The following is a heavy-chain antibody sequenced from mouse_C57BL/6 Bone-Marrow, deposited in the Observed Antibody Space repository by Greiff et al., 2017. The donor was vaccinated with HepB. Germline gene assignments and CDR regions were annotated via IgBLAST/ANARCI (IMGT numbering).Heavy chain of an antibody. CDR2: IDPSDSYT. CDR3: ARGGTGTDY. D-gene: IGHD4-1*01. J-gene: IGHJ2*01. Sequence: VKLMESGAELARPGASVKLSCKASGYTFTSYWMQWVKQRPGQGLEWIGEIDPSDSYTNYNQKFKGKATLTVDTSSSTADMQLSSLKSEDSAVYYCARGGTGTDYWGQGTTLTVSS. V-gene: IGHV1-50*01. CDR1: GYTFTSYW.